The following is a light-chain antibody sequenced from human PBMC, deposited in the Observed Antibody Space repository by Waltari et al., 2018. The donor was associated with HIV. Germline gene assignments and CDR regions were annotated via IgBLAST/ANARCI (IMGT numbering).Light chain of an antibody. J-gene: IGLJ3*02. V-gene: IGLV3-19*01. CDR2: VEN. Sequence: SSELAQDPAVSVALGQTVRIKCKGDSVRSYYASWDQQKPGQAPVLVVYVENNRSSWILDRFSGSSSGFTASLTIAGAQAEDEADYYCNSRDSSGHWFFGGGTKLTVL. CDR1: SVRSYY. CDR3: NSRDSSGHWF.